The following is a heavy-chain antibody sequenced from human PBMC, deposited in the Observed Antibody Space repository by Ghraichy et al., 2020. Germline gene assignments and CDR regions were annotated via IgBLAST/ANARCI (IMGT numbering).Heavy chain of an antibody. CDR3: ARHEGSDDY. Sequence: SKTLSLTCTVSGGSISSSSYYWGWIRQPPGKGLEWIGSIYYSGSTYYNPSLKSRVTISVDTSKNQFSLKLSSVTAADTAVYYCARHEGSDDYWGQGTLVTVSS. J-gene: IGHJ4*02. CDR1: GGSISSSSYY. V-gene: IGHV4-39*01. D-gene: IGHD2-15*01. CDR2: IYYSGST.